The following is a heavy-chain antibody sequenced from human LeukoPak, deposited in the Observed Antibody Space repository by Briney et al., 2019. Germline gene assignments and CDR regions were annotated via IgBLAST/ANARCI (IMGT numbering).Heavy chain of an antibody. Sequence: ASVKVSCKASGYTFIGHYMHWVRQAPGQGLEWMGWINSNSGGTKYAQKFQGSVIMTRDTSISTAYMELSRLKSDDTAVYYCAXGRIHSXSXXXXXWGQGXTVTVSX. V-gene: IGHV1-2*02. CDR2: INSNSGGT. CDR3: AXGRIHSXSXXXXX. D-gene: IGHD5-18*01. CDR1: GYTFIGHY. J-gene: IGHJ3*02.